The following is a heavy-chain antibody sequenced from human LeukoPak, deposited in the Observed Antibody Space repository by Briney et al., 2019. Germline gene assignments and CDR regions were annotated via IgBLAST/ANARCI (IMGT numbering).Heavy chain of an antibody. J-gene: IGHJ4*02. V-gene: IGHV4-39*01. CDR2: IYYSGST. D-gene: IGHD1-26*01. CDR1: GGSISSSSYY. Sequence: PSETLSLTCTASGGSISSSSYYWGWIRQPPGKGLEWIGSIYYSGSTYYNPSLKSRVTISVDTSKNQFSLKLSSVTAADTAVYYCARRGWAYFDYWGQGTLVTVSS. CDR3: ARRGWAYFDY.